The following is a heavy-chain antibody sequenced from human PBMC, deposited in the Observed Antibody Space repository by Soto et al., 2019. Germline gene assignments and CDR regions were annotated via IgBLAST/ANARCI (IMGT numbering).Heavy chain of an antibody. CDR2: LRPRTGNT. CDR3: AREPNESFYFDY. V-gene: IGHV1-46*01. Sequence: VASVKVSCKASGYTFTNYYIHWLRQAPGQGLEWLGILRPRTGNTGYAQRFQGRVTMTRDTSTGTVYMELTSLKSDDTAVYYCAREPNESFYFDYWGQGTQVTVSS. CDR1: GYTFTNYY. J-gene: IGHJ4*02.